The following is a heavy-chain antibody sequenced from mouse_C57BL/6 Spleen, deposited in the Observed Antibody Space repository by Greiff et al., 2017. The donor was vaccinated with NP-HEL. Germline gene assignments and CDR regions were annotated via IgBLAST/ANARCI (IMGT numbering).Heavy chain of an antibody. V-gene: IGHV1-64*01. CDR2: IHPNSGST. D-gene: IGHD1-1*01. CDR3: ARSTVVALYYYAMDY. CDR1: GYTFTSYW. J-gene: IGHJ4*01. Sequence: QVQLQQPGAELVKPGASVQLSCKASGYTFTSYWMHWVKQRPGQGLEWIGMIHPNSGSTNYNEKFKSKATLTVDKSSSTAYMQLSSLTSEDSAVYYCARSTVVALYYYAMDYWGQGTSVTVSS.